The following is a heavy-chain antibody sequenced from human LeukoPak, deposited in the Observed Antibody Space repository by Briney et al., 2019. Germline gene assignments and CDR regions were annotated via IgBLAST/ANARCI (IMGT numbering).Heavy chain of an antibody. CDR3: ARVGSSSSLGFDY. CDR1: GFTFRSYG. CDR2: IWYDGSNK. V-gene: IGHV3-33*01. D-gene: IGHD6-6*01. J-gene: IGHJ4*02. Sequence: GGSLRLSCAASGFTFRSYGMHWVRQAPGKGLEWVAVIWYDGSNKYCADSVKGRFTISRDNSKNTLYLEMSSLRAEDTAVYYCARVGSSSSLGFDYWGQGTLVTVSS.